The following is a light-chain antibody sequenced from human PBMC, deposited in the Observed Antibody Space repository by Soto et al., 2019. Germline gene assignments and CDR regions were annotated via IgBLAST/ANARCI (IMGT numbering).Light chain of an antibody. CDR1: QDIRID. CDR2: AAS. V-gene: IGKV1-17*01. Sequence: DIQMTQSPSSLSASVGDRVTIICRASQDIRIDLGWYQQKPGKAPKRLIYAASSLQIGVPSRFNGSGSGTEFILRISSLQPEDLAISYGLQHNSYPLTFGGGTKVEIK. J-gene: IGKJ4*01. CDR3: LQHNSYPLT.